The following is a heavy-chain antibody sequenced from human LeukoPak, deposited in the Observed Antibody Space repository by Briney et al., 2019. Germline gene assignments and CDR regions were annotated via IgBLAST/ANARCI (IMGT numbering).Heavy chain of an antibody. CDR1: GFTFDDYT. D-gene: IGHD6-13*01. CDR2: ISWDGGST. Sequence: GGSRRLSCSASGFTFDDYTMHWVRQAPGKGLEWVSLISWDGGSTYYADSVKGRFTISRDNSKNSLYLQMNSLRTEDTALYYCAKDKGYSSSWYYFDYWGQGTLVTVSS. CDR3: AKDKGYSSSWYYFDY. J-gene: IGHJ4*02. V-gene: IGHV3-43*01.